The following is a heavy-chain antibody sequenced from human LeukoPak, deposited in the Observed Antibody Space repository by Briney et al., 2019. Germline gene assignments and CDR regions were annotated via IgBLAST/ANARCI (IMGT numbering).Heavy chain of an antibody. Sequence: GGSLRLSCAASGFTFSSYAMSWVRQAPGKGLEWVSAISVSGGSTYYADSVKGRFTISRDNAKNSLYLQMNSLRAEDTAVYYCARDQGGSYDYWGQGTLVTVSS. CDR3: ARDQGGSYDY. J-gene: IGHJ4*02. D-gene: IGHD1-26*01. V-gene: IGHV3-23*01. CDR1: GFTFSSYA. CDR2: ISVSGGST.